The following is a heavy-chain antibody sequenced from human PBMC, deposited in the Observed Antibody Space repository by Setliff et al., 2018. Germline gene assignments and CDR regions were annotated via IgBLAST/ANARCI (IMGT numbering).Heavy chain of an antibody. CDR3: VTNFCKLPQLGIYGYFDY. CDR2: IHYTGTT. J-gene: IGHJ4*02. V-gene: IGHV4-39*07. CDR1: IGSISSYNYY. Sequence: IPSGTLSLTCPVSIGSISSYNYYWGWIRQPPGRGLEWIGNIHYTGTTFYNPSLKSRVTTSVDSSKNQFYLKLTSVTAADTAVYYCVTNFCKLPQLGIYGYFDYWGQGALVTVSS. D-gene: IGHD7-27*01.